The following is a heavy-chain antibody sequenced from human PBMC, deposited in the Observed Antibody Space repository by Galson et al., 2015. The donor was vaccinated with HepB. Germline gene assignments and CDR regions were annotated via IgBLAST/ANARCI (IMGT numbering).Heavy chain of an antibody. Sequence: SVKVSCKASGYTFSSYGINWVRQAPGQGLEWMGRISGHNGNANYAQKLQGRVSMTTDRSTTTAYMELRSLRPDDTAVYYCARGGMATRGGPTFDFWGQGTLVTVSS. V-gene: IGHV1-18*01. CDR1: GYTFSSYG. J-gene: IGHJ4*02. CDR2: ISGHNGNA. CDR3: ARGGMATRGGPTFDF. D-gene: IGHD5-24*01.